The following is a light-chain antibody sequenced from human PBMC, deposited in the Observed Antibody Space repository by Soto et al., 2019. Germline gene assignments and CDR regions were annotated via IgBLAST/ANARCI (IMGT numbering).Light chain of an antibody. CDR1: QSVSSN. CDR2: DAS. CDR3: QQRSNWPRGGT. V-gene: IGKV3-11*01. J-gene: IGKJ1*01. Sequence: EIVLTQSPATLSLSPGERATLSCRASQSVSSNLAWYQQKPGQAPRLLIYDASNRATGIPARFSGSGSGTDFTLTISSLEPEDFAVYYWQQRSNWPRGGTFGQGTKVDIK.